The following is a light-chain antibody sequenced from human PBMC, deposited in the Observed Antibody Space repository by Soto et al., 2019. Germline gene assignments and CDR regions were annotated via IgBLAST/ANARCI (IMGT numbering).Light chain of an antibody. J-gene: IGKJ4*01. CDR1: QSVSND. Sequence: EILMTQSPATLSVSTGERATLSCRASQSVSNDLAWYQQKPGQAPRLLIYGTSRIATAIPARFSGTGSGTDFSPLISRMEPEDVAVYYCRQYGRSLGFAFGGGTKVDIK. CDR3: RQYGRSLGFA. CDR2: GTS. V-gene: IGKV3-20*01.